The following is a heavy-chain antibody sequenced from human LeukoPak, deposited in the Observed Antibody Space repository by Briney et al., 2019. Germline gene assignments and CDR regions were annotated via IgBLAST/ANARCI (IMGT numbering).Heavy chain of an antibody. CDR1: GYTFTSYY. V-gene: IGHV1-46*01. Sequence: GASVKVSCKASGYTFTSYYMHWVGQAPGQRLEWMGIINPSGGSTSYAQKFQGRVTMTRDTSTSTVYMELSSLRSEDTAVYYCARAELRRHNWFDPWGQGTLVTVSS. D-gene: IGHD1-26*01. CDR2: INPSGGST. CDR3: ARAELRRHNWFDP. J-gene: IGHJ5*02.